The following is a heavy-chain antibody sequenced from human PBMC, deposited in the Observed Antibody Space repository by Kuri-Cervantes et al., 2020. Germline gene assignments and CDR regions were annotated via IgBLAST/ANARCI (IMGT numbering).Heavy chain of an antibody. CDR1: GGSFSGYY. CDR2: INHSGST. Sequence: GSLRLSCAVYGGSFSGYYWSWIRQPPGKGLEWIGEINHSGSTNYNPSLKSRVTISVDTSKNQFSLKLSPVTAADTSVYYCARASRGYNYGRPFDYWGQGTLVTVSS. D-gene: IGHD5-18*01. CDR3: ARASRGYNYGRPFDY. V-gene: IGHV4-34*01. J-gene: IGHJ4*02.